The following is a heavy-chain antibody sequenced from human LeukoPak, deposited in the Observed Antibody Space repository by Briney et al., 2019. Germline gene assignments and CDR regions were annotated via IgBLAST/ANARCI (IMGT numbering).Heavy chain of an antibody. J-gene: IGHJ2*01. Sequence: GGSLRLSCAASGFTVSSNYMSWVRQAPGKGLEWVSVKGRFTISRDNSKNTLYLQMNSLRAEDTAVYYCAKDKGDFWSGYYTGYFDLWGRGTLVTVSS. D-gene: IGHD3-3*01. V-gene: IGHV3-66*01. CDR3: AKDKGDFWSGYYTGYFDL. CDR1: GFTVSSNY.